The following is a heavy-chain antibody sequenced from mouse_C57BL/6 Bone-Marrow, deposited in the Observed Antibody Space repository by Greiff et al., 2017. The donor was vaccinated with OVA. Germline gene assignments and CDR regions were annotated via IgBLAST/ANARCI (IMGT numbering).Heavy chain of an antibody. Sequence: EVKLVVSGGGLVQPGGSLKLSCAASGFTFSDYYMYWVRQTPEKRLEWVAYISNGGGSTYYPDTVKGRFTISRDNAKNTLYLQMSRLKSEDTAMYYCARHSYYSNSNYAMDYWGQGTSVTVSS. CDR2: ISNGGGST. D-gene: IGHD2-12*01. V-gene: IGHV5-12*01. CDR3: ARHSYYSNSNYAMDY. J-gene: IGHJ4*01. CDR1: GFTFSDYY.